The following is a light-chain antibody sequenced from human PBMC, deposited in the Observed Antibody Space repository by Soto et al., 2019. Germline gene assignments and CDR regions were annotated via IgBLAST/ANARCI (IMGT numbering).Light chain of an antibody. J-gene: IGKJ5*01. Sequence: EIVLTQSPGTPSLSPGERATLSCRASQSVSSNYLAWYQQKPGQAPRLLIYGASSRATGIPDRFSGSGSGTDFTLTISRLEPEDFAVYYCQQYGTSPPDTFGQGTRLEIK. CDR3: QQYGTSPPDT. CDR2: GAS. CDR1: QSVSSNY. V-gene: IGKV3-20*01.